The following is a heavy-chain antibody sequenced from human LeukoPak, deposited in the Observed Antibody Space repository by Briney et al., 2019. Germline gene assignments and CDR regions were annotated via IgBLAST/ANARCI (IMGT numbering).Heavy chain of an antibody. V-gene: IGHV3-7*01. D-gene: IGHD2-21*02. Sequence: GGSLRLSCAASGFTFSSYWMSWVRQAPGKGLEWVANIKQDGSEKYYVDSVKGRFTISRDNAKNSLYLQMNSLRAEDTAVYYCARGCGGDCYWGDAFDIWGQGTMVTVSS. CDR1: GFTFSSYW. CDR2: IKQDGSEK. J-gene: IGHJ3*02. CDR3: ARGCGGDCYWGDAFDI.